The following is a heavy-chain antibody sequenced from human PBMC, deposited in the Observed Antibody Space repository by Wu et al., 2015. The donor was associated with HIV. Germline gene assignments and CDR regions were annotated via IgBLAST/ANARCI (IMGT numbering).Heavy chain of an antibody. J-gene: IGHJ4*02. CDR2: INPNSGGT. V-gene: IGHV1-2*02. CDR1: GYTFTGYY. D-gene: IGHD6-13*01. Sequence: QVQLVQSGAEVKKPGASVKVSCKASGYTFTGYYMHWVRQAPGQGLEWMGWINPNSGGTNYAQKFQGRVTMTRDTSISTAYMELSRLRSDDTAVYYCARDRYSSSWYWYSFNYWGQGTLVTVSS. CDR3: ARDRYSSSWYWYSFNY.